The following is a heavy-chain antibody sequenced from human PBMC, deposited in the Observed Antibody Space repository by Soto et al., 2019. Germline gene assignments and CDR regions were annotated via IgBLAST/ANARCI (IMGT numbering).Heavy chain of an antibody. CDR3: AAELGFGNLSVV. V-gene: IGHV1-69*01. J-gene: IGHJ6*02. Sequence: QVPVVQSGVEVRRPGSSVKVSCKASGDTFKNCVISWVRQAPGQGLEWMGGIIPLFGTTDFAQRFQGRLTITTDESTTTAYMELSRLRSEDTATYYCAAELGFGNLSVVWGQGTTVIVSS. CDR2: IIPLFGTT. D-gene: IGHD3-10*01. CDR1: GDTFKNCV.